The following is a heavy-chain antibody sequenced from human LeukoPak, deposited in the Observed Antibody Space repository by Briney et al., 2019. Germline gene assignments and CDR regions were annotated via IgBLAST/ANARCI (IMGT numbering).Heavy chain of an antibody. Sequence: ASVKVSCKASGYTFTGYYMHWVRQAPGQGLEWMGWINPNSGGTNYAQKLQGRVTMTTDTSTSTAYMELRSLRSDDTAVYYCARRQWLVRVQDYWGQGTLVTVSS. D-gene: IGHD6-19*01. CDR1: GYTFTGYY. CDR2: INPNSGGT. CDR3: ARRQWLVRVQDY. J-gene: IGHJ4*02. V-gene: IGHV1-2*02.